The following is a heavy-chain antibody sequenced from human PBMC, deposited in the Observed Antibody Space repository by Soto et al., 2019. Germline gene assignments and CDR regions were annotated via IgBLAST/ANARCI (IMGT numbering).Heavy chain of an antibody. V-gene: IGHV5-51*01. CDR1: GYSFTSYW. J-gene: IGHJ4*02. CDR3: ASIPPDSYDSSGYHDY. D-gene: IGHD3-22*01. CDR2: IYPGDSDT. Sequence: PGESLKISCKGSGYSFTSYWIGWVRQMPGKGLEWMGIIYPGDSDTRYSPSFQGQVTISADKSISTAYLQWSSLKASDTAMYYCASIPPDSYDSSGYHDYWGQGTLVTVSS.